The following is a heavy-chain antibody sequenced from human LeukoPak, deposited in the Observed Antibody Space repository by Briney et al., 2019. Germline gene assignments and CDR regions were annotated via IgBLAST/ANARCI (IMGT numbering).Heavy chain of an antibody. CDR1: GFTFSSYA. D-gene: IGHD3-10*01. Sequence: PGGSLRLSCAASGFTFSSYAMHWVRQAPGKGLEWVAVISYDGSNKYYADSVKGRFTISRDNSKNTLYLQMNSLRAEDTAVYYCARAYGSGSRFDYWGQGTLVTVSS. V-gene: IGHV3-30-3*01. CDR3: ARAYGSGSRFDY. J-gene: IGHJ4*02. CDR2: ISYDGSNK.